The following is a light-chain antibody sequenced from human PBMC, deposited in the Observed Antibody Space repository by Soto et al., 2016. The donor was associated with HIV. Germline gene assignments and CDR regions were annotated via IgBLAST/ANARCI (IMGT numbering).Light chain of an antibody. CDR3: PKYNSALGT. Sequence: DIQMTQSPSSLSASVGDRVTITCRASQDISNYLAWYQQKPGKVPKLLIYAASTLQSGVPSRFSGSGSGTDFTLTISSLQPEDVATYYCPKYNSALGTFGQGTKVEIK. CDR2: AAS. V-gene: IGKV1-27*01. CDR1: QDISNY. J-gene: IGKJ1*01.